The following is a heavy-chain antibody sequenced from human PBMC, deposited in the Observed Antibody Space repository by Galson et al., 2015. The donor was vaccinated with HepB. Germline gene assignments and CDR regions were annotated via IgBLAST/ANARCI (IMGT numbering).Heavy chain of an antibody. J-gene: IGHJ3*02. D-gene: IGHD3-22*01. CDR1: GYTFTSYG. Sequence: SVKVSCKASGYTFTSYGISWVRQAPGQGLEWMGWISAYNGNTNYAQKLQGRVTMTTDTSTSTAYMELRSLRSDDTAVYYCARDSVITMIVVVPHGDAFDIWGQGTMVTVSS. CDR3: ARDSVITMIVVVPHGDAFDI. CDR2: ISAYNGNT. V-gene: IGHV1-18*01.